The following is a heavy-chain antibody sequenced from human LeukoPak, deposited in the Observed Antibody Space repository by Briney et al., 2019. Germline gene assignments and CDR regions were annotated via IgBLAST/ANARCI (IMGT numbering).Heavy chain of an antibody. CDR2: IKQDGSEK. D-gene: IGHD3-10*01. V-gene: IGHV3-7*01. Sequence: PGGSLRLSCAASGFTFSSYWMSWVRQAPGKGLEWVANIKQDGSEKYYVDSVKGRFTISRDNAKNSLYLQMNSLRAEDTAVYYCAREDEEWFGELFWYFDYCGQGTLVTVSS. CDR1: GFTFSSYW. J-gene: IGHJ4*02. CDR3: AREDEEWFGELFWYFDY.